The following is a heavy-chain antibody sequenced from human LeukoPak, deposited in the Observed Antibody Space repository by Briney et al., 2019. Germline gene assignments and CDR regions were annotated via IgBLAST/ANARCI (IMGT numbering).Heavy chain of an antibody. CDR3: ARQWLVLTDAFDI. CDR2: IYYGGST. J-gene: IGHJ3*02. Sequence: PSETLSLTCAVYGGSFSGYYWGWIRQPPGKGLEWIGNIYYGGSTYYNPSLKSRVTISVDTSKNQFSLKLSSVTAADTAVYYCARQWLVLTDAFDIWGQGTMVTVSS. V-gene: IGHV4-34*01. D-gene: IGHD6-19*01. CDR1: GGSFSGYY.